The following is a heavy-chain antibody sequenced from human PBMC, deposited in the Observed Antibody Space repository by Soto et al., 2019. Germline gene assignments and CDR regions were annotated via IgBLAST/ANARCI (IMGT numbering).Heavy chain of an antibody. J-gene: IGHJ4*02. CDR3: ATQRDYGDYGAFDY. CDR1: GYTFTGYY. D-gene: IGHD4-17*01. CDR2: INPNSGGT. V-gene: IGHV1-2*04. Sequence: QVQLVQSGAEVKKPGASVKVSSKASGYTFTGYYMHWVRQAPGQGLEWMGWINPNSGGTNYAQKFQGWVTMTRDTSISTAYMELSRLRSDDTAVYYCATQRDYGDYGAFDYWGQGTLVTVSS.